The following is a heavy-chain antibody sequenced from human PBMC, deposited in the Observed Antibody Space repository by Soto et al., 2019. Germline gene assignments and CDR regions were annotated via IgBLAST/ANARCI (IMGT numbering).Heavy chain of an antibody. CDR2: IYYSGST. D-gene: IGHD6-19*01. Sequence: TLSLTCRVSGGSINSSSYFWGWVRQPPGKGLEWIGSIYYSGSTYYNPSLRSRVTISVDTSKNQFSLKLSSVTAADTAVFYCARHYSSGSRNWFDPWGQGTLVTVSS. CDR1: GGSINSSSYF. V-gene: IGHV4-39*01. CDR3: ARHYSSGSRNWFDP. J-gene: IGHJ5*02.